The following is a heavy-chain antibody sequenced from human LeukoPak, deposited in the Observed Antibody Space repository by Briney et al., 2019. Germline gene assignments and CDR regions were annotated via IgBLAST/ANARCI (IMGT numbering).Heavy chain of an antibody. Sequence: GKSLRLSCAASGFTFSGYPIHWVRQAPGKGLEWVSAISGSGGSTYYADSVKGRFTISRDNSKNTLYLQMNSLRAEDTAVYYCAERGYSYGREAFDIWGQGTMVTVSS. CDR1: GFTFSGYP. CDR2: ISGSGGST. J-gene: IGHJ3*02. V-gene: IGHV3-23*01. D-gene: IGHD5-18*01. CDR3: AERGYSYGREAFDI.